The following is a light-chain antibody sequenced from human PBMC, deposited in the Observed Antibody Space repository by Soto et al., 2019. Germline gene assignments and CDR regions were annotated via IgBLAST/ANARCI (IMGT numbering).Light chain of an antibody. CDR1: QSISRS. Sequence: DIQMTQSPSTLSASVGDRVTITGRASQSISRSLAWYQQKPGKAPRLLIYDASSLEGGVPSRFSGSGFGTQFTLTITTVHPADFATYYCQQYRYFLISFGPGTRVDFK. CDR2: DAS. J-gene: IGKJ3*01. V-gene: IGKV1-5*01. CDR3: QQYRYFLIS.